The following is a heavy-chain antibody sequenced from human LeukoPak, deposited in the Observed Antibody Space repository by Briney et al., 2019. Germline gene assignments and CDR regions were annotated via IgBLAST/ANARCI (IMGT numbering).Heavy chain of an antibody. CDR3: ARVTDYYDSSGYYSWFDP. Sequence: ASVKVSCKTSGYSFIDYYIHWVRQAPGQGLEWMGWINSNSADTNYAQNFQGRVTMTRDTSISTAYMELSSLRSEDTAVYYCARVTDYYDSSGYYSWFDPWGQGTLVTVSS. CDR1: GYSFIDYY. CDR2: INSNSADT. V-gene: IGHV1-2*02. J-gene: IGHJ5*02. D-gene: IGHD3-22*01.